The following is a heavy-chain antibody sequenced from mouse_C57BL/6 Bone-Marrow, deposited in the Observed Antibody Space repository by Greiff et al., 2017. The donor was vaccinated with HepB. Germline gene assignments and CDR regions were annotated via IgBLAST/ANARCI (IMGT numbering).Heavy chain of an antibody. CDR3: ARGYYGYGGGAY. J-gene: IGHJ3*01. Sequence: EVKLMESGGGLVQPGGSLKLSCAASGIDFSRYWMSWVRRAPGKGLEWIGEINPDSSTINYAPSLKDKFIISRDNAKNTLYLQMSKVRSEDTALYYCARGYYGYGGGAYWGQGTLVTVSA. V-gene: IGHV4-1*01. CDR1: GIDFSRYW. D-gene: IGHD2-2*01. CDR2: INPDSSTI.